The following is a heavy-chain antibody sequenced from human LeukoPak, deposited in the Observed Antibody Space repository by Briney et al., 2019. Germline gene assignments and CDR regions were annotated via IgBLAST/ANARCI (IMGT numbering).Heavy chain of an antibody. CDR2: IRSKANSYAT. D-gene: IGHD2-2*01. Sequence: GGSLRLSCAASGFTFSDSAMHWVRQASGKGLEWVGRIRSKANSYATTYAASVKGRFTISRDDSKNTAFLQMNSLKTDDTAVYYCAKDEIVVVPAAMGPYGGLLDYYYMDVWGKGTTVTISS. J-gene: IGHJ6*03. V-gene: IGHV3-73*01. CDR3: AKDEIVVVPAAMGPYGGLLDYYYMDV. CDR1: GFTFSDSA.